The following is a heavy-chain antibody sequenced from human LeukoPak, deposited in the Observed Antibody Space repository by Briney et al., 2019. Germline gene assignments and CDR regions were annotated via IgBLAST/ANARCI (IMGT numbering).Heavy chain of an antibody. CDR1: GYTFTSYY. D-gene: IGHD6-13*01. Sequence: GASVKVSCKASGYTFTSYYMHWVRQAPGQGLEWMGWINPNSGGTNYAQKFQGRVTVTRDTSISTVYMELSRLISDDTAVYYCTKGGRIAAAGTDAPKFDYWGQGTLVTVSS. CDR2: INPNSGGT. V-gene: IGHV1-2*02. CDR3: TKGGRIAAAGTDAPKFDY. J-gene: IGHJ4*02.